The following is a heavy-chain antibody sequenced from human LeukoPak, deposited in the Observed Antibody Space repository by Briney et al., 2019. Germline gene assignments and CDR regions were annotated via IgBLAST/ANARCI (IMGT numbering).Heavy chain of an antibody. J-gene: IGHJ5*02. CDR3: AREGGIAARSSWFDP. V-gene: IGHV1-69*05. Sequence: ASVKVSCKASVGTFSSYAISWVRQPPGQGLEWMGGIIPIFGTANYAQKFQGRVTITTDESTSTAYMELSSLRSEDTAVYYCAREGGIAARSSWFDPWGQGTLVTVPS. D-gene: IGHD6-6*01. CDR1: VGTFSSYA. CDR2: IIPIFGTA.